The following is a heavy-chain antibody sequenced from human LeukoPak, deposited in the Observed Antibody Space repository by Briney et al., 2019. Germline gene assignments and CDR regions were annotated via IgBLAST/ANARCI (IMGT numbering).Heavy chain of an antibody. Sequence: GGSLRLSCATSGFTVSSNYMSWVRQAPGKGLEWDSSISSSSSYIYYADSVKGRFTISRDNAKNSLYLQMNSLRAEDTAVYYCARIYDFWSGYSHMDVWGQGTTVTVSS. J-gene: IGHJ6*02. V-gene: IGHV3-21*01. D-gene: IGHD3-3*01. CDR2: ISSSSSYI. CDR1: GFTVSSNY. CDR3: ARIYDFWSGYSHMDV.